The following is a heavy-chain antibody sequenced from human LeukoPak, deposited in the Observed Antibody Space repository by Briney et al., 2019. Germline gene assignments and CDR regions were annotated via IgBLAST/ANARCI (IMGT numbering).Heavy chain of an antibody. J-gene: IGHJ4*02. CDR3: ARDQYGGKDY. D-gene: IGHD4-23*01. CDR1: GFTFNTYS. V-gene: IGHV3-48*04. CDR2: ITGNSHTI. Sequence: PGGSLRLSCEASGFTFNTYSMNWVRQAPGKGLEWISYITGNSHTIYYADSVKGRFTISRDNAKNSLYLQMNSLRAEDTAVYYCARDQYGGKDYWGQGTLVTVSS.